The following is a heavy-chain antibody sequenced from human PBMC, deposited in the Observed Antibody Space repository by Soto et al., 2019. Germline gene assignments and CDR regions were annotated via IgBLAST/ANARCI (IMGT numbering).Heavy chain of an antibody. D-gene: IGHD3-22*01. Sequence: PSETLSLTCTVSGGSIRSGYYYWSWIRQPPGKGLEWIGYIYYSGSTYYNPSLKSRVTISVDTSKNQFSLKLSSVTAADTATYYCARIRTPPTYYYDSSGSPVYEDWGQGTLVTVSS. CDR1: GGSIRSGYYY. V-gene: IGHV4-30-4*08. CDR3: ARIRTPPTYYYDSSGSPVYED. J-gene: IGHJ4*02. CDR2: IYYSGST.